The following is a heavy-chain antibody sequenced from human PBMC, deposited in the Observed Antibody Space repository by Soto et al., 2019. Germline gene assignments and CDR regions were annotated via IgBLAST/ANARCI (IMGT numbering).Heavy chain of an antibody. CDR2: ISSSSSTI. CDR3: ARALAARWAFYGMDV. Sequence: GGSLRLSCAASGFTFSSYSMNWVRQAPGKGLEWVSYISSSSSTIYYADSVKGRFTISRDNAKNSLYLQMNSLRDEDTAVYYCARALAARWAFYGMDVWGQGTTVTVSS. V-gene: IGHV3-48*02. CDR1: GFTFSSYS. J-gene: IGHJ6*02. D-gene: IGHD6-6*01.